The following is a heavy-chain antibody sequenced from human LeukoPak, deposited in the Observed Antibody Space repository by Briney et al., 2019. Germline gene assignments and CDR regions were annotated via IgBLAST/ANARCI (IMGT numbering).Heavy chain of an antibody. J-gene: IGHJ4*02. Sequence: PGEPLRLSCEASGVTFSSYSMNWVRQAPGKGLEWVSSISSSSTYIYYADSVKGRFTISRDNAKNSLYLQMSSLRAEDTAVYYCARDPRGYSSSWYYDDYWGQGTLVTVSS. V-gene: IGHV3-21*01. D-gene: IGHD6-13*01. CDR2: ISSSSTYI. CDR1: GVTFSSYS. CDR3: ARDPRGYSSSWYYDDY.